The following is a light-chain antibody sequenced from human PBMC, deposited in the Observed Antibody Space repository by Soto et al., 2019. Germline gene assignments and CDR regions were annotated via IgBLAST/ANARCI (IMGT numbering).Light chain of an antibody. J-gene: IGLJ3*02. V-gene: IGLV2-23*01. Sequence: QSALTQHASVSGSPGQSITISCTGTSDDVGTYNLVSWYQQHPGKAPKLIIYEGIKRPSGVSNRFSGSKSGNTASLTISGLQAEDEADYHCCSYASSNTRVFGGGTKLTVL. CDR1: SDDVGTYNL. CDR3: CSYASSNTRV. CDR2: EGI.